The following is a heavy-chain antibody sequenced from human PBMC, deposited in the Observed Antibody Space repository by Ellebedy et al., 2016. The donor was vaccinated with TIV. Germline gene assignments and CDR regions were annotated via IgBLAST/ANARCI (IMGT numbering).Heavy chain of an antibody. CDR2: ISRDGTNK. D-gene: IGHD3-22*01. Sequence: GESLKISXAASGFIFSNYGMHWVRQAPGKGLEWVAIISRDGTNKYFADSVKGRFTISRDNSKNTLYLQMNSLRAEDTAVYYCARERCESNGYCNHDAFDIWGQGTMVTVSS. V-gene: IGHV3-30*19. CDR3: ARERCESNGYCNHDAFDI. CDR1: GFIFSNYG. J-gene: IGHJ3*02.